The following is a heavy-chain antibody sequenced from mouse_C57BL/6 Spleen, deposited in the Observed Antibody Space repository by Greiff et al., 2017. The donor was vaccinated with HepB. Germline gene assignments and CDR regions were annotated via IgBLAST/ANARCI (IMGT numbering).Heavy chain of an antibody. J-gene: IGHJ4*01. D-gene: IGHD2-1*01. Sequence: QVQLQQSGTELVKPGASVKLSCKASGYTFTSYWMHWVKQRPGQGLEWIGNINPSNGGTNYNEKFKSKATLTVDKSSSTAYMQLSSLTSEDSAVYYCARVHYGNYYAMDYWGQGTSVTVSS. CDR2: INPSNGGT. CDR3: ARVHYGNYYAMDY. CDR1: GYTFTSYW. V-gene: IGHV1-53*01.